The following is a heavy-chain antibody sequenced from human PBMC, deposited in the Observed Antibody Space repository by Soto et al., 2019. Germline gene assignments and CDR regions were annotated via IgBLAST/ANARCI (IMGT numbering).Heavy chain of an antibody. D-gene: IGHD6-13*01. CDR1: GGSISSTLYY. V-gene: IGHV4-39*01. CDR3: ARQTSSRARNWFDP. Sequence: SETLSLTCTVSGGSISSTLYYWGWIRQPPGKGLEWIGSIYYSGNTYYNPSLKSRVTISVDTSKNQFSLRLSSVTAADTAMYYCARQTSSRARNWFDPWGQGTLVTVSS. CDR2: IYYSGNT. J-gene: IGHJ5*02.